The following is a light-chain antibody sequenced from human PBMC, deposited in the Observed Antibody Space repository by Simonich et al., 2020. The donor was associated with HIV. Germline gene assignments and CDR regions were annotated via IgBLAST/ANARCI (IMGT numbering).Light chain of an antibody. CDR1: QSVLYSSNNKNY. V-gene: IGKV4-1*01. J-gene: IGKJ1*01. CDR3: QQYYSTPRT. CDR2: WAS. Sequence: DIVMTQSPDSLAVSLCERATINCKSSQSVLYSSNNKNYLAWSQQKPGQPPKLLIYWASTRESGVPDRFSGSGSGTDFTLTISSLQAEDVAVYYCQQYYSTPRTFGQGTKVEIK.